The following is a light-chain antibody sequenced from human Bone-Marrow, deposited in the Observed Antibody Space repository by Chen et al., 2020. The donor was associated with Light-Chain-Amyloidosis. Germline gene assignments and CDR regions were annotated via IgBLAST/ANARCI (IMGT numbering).Light chain of an antibody. CDR2: RDT. CDR3: QSADSSGTYEVI. J-gene: IGLJ2*01. Sequence: YELTQPPSVAVSPGQTARITCSGDDLPTKYAYWYQQKPGQAPVLVIHRDTERPAGISERFSGSSSGTTATLTISGVQAEDEADYHCQSADSSGTYEVIFGGGTKLTVL. CDR1: DLPTKY. V-gene: IGLV3-25*03.